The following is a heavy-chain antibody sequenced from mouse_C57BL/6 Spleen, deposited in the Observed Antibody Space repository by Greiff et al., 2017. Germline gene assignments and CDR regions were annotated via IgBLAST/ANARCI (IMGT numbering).Heavy chain of an antibody. Sequence: VQLQQSGPELVKPGASVKMSCKASGYTFTDYNMHWVKQSHGKSLEWIGYINPNNGGTSYNQKFKGKATLTVNKSSSTAYMELRSLTSEDSAVYYSARGRAYGNYAMDYWGQGTSVTVSS. J-gene: IGHJ4*01. CDR1: GYTFTDYN. CDR2: INPNNGGT. D-gene: IGHD2-1*01. CDR3: ARGRAYGNYAMDY. V-gene: IGHV1-22*01.